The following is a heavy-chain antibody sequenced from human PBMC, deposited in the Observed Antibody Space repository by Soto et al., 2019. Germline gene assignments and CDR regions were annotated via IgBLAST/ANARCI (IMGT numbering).Heavy chain of an antibody. Sequence: GGSLRLSCAASGFTFSNAWMNWVRQAPGKGLEWVGRIKSKTDGGTTDYAAPVKGRFTISRDDSKNTLYLQMNSLKTEDTAVYYCTSPSSGYSPLTGYYGMDVWGQETTVTVSS. CDR2: IKSKTDGGTT. CDR3: TSPSSGYSPLTGYYGMDV. J-gene: IGHJ6*02. CDR1: GFTFSNAW. D-gene: IGHD3-3*01. V-gene: IGHV3-15*07.